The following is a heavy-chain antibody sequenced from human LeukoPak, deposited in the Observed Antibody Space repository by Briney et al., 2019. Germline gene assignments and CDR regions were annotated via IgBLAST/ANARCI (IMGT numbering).Heavy chain of an antibody. J-gene: IGHJ6*03. Sequence: PGGSLRLSCTASGFTSGDYAMSWFRQAPGKGLEWVGFIRSETYGGTTEYAASVKGRFTISRDDSKSIAYLQMNSLKTEDTAVYYCVSDGFMDVWGKGTTVTVSS. CDR3: VSDGFMDV. D-gene: IGHD2-2*03. CDR1: GFTSGDYA. CDR2: IRSETYGGTT. V-gene: IGHV3-49*03.